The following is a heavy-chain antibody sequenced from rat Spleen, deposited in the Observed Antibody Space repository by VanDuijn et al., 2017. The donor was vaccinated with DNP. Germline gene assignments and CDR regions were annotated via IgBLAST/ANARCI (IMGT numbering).Heavy chain of an antibody. CDR3: ARSDYFGSFRPFAY. CDR1: GYSITSNY. CDR2: ISYSGST. V-gene: IGHV3-1*01. D-gene: IGHD1-6*01. J-gene: IGHJ3*01. Sequence: EVQLQESGPGLVKPSQSLSLTCSVTGYSITSNYWGWIRKFPGNKMEWMAYISYSGSTGYNPSLKSRVSITRDTSKNPFFLQLNSVTSEDTATYYCARSDYFGSFRPFAYWGQGTLVTVSS.